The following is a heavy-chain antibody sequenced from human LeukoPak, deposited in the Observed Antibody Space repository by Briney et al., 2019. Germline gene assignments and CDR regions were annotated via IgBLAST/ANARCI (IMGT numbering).Heavy chain of an antibody. V-gene: IGHV3-48*04. Sequence: GGSLRLSCAASGFTFSSYSMNWVRQAPGKGLEWVSYISSSSSTIYYADSVKGRFTISRDNAKNSLYLQMNSLRAEDTAVYYCAREGTTVTTLGYYYYYMDVWGKGTTVTVSS. CDR3: AREGTTVTTLGYYYYYMDV. J-gene: IGHJ6*03. D-gene: IGHD4-17*01. CDR1: GFTFSSYS. CDR2: ISSSSSTI.